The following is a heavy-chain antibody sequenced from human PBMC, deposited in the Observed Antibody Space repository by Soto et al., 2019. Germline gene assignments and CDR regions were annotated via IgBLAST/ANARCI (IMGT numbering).Heavy chain of an antibody. J-gene: IGHJ4*02. CDR1: GFTFSSYA. V-gene: IGHV3-23*01. CDR2: ISSSGGST. CDR3: AKYQPMTQPRPYFDY. D-gene: IGHD3-22*01. Sequence: EVQLLESGGDLIQPGGSLRLSCAASGFTFSSYAMSWVRPAPGKGLGWVSAISSSGGSTFYADSVKGRFTISRDNSRNTLYLQMNSLRAEDTAIYYCAKYQPMTQPRPYFDYWGQGTRVTVSS.